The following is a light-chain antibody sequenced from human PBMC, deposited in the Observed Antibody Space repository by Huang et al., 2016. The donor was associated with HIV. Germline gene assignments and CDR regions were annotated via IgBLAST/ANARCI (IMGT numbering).Light chain of an antibody. Sequence: DIQMTQSPASLSASVGDRVTITCRASHGISNYLAWYQQKPEKAPQLLIHSAYPLQLGVAARFSGSGSGTDFTLTISSLQPEDVGTYFCQKYKDAPPTFGQGTKVEI. CDR2: SAY. V-gene: IGKV1-27*01. J-gene: IGKJ1*01. CDR3: QKYKDAPPT. CDR1: HGISNY.